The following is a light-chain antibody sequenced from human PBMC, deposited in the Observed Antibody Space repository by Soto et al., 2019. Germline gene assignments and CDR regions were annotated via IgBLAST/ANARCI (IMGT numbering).Light chain of an antibody. CDR3: QQRSNWPPIT. J-gene: IGKJ5*01. CDR2: DAS. V-gene: IGKV3-11*01. Sequence: EIVLTQSPATLSLSPGERATLSCRASQSVSSYLFWYQQKPGQAPRLLIYDASNRATGIPARCSGSGSWTDFTLTISSLEPEDFAVYYCQQRSNWPPITFGQGTRLEIK. CDR1: QSVSSY.